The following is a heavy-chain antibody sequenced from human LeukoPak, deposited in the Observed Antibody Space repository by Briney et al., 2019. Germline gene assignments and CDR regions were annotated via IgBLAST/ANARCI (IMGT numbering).Heavy chain of an antibody. D-gene: IGHD1-1*01. CDR3: AREGTSGTHLNWFDP. V-gene: IGHV4-59*01. Sequence: KPSETLSLTCTVSGGSISSYYWSWIRQPPGKGLEWIGHIYGSGSTNYNPSLKSRVTLSVDTSKNQFSLKLSSVTAADTAVYYCAREGTSGTHLNWFDPWAREPWSPSPQ. CDR1: GGSISSYY. CDR2: IYGSGST. J-gene: IGHJ5*02.